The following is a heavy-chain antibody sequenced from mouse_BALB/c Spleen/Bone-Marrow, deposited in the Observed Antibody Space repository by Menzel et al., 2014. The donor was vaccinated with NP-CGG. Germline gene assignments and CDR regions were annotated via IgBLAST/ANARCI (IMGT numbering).Heavy chain of an antibody. Sequence: EVKLVESGGGLVKPGGSLKLSCAASGFTFSSYAMSWVRQTPGKRLEWVASISSGGSTYYPDSVKGRFTISRDSARNILYLQMGRLRSEDMAMYYCAREGGTTAHYYAMDYWGQGTSVTVSS. CDR1: GFTFSSYA. D-gene: IGHD1-2*01. CDR3: AREGGTTAHYYAMDY. CDR2: ISSGGST. J-gene: IGHJ4*01. V-gene: IGHV5-6-5*01.